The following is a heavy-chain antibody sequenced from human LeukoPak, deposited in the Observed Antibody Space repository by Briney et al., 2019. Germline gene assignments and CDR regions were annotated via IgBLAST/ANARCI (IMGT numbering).Heavy chain of an antibody. CDR3: ARDGYSYGPEDY. V-gene: IGHV4-30-4*01. CDR1: GGSINSGDYY. Sequence: SETLSLTCTVSGGSINSGDYYWTWIRQPPGKGLEWIGYVHSSGDTYYNPSLKSRVTISVDKSKNQFSLKLSSVTAADTAVYYCARDGYSYGPEDYWGQGTLVTVSS. J-gene: IGHJ4*02. D-gene: IGHD5-18*01. CDR2: VHSSGDT.